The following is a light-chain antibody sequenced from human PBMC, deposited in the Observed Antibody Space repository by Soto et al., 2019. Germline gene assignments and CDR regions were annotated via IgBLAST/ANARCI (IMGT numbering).Light chain of an antibody. CDR2: ANN. J-gene: IGLJ7*01. CDR1: RSNIGINA. CDR3: AAWDDSLNGLV. Sequence: QSVLTQPTSVSGTPGQRVSISCSGSRSNIGINAVDWYHQLPGTAPKVLIYANNQRPSGVPDRFSGSKSGTSASLAINGLQSDDEAHYYCAAWDDSLNGLVFGGGTQLTVL. V-gene: IGLV1-44*01.